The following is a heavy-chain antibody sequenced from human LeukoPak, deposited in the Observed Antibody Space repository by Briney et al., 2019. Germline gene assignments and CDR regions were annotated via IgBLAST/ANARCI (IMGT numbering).Heavy chain of an antibody. D-gene: IGHD6-19*01. V-gene: IGHV3-7*01. J-gene: IGHJ4*02. CDR2: IKEDGTEQ. CDR1: GFIFSNYW. Sequence: GGSLRLSCAASGFIFSNYWMSWVRQAPGKGLEWVANIKEDGTEQYYVDSVKGRITISRDNAKNSLYLQMNSLRAEDTAVYYCARGSIGAVAGPGDYWGQGTLVTVSS. CDR3: ARGSIGAVAGPGDY.